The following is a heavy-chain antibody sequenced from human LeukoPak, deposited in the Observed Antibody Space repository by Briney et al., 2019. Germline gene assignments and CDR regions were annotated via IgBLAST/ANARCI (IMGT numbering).Heavy chain of an antibody. V-gene: IGHV1-8*01. CDR1: GYTFTSYD. D-gene: IGHD1-26*01. CDR3: ARVWWELLIRYYHYYMDV. J-gene: IGHJ6*03. Sequence: ASVKVSCKASGYTFTSYDINWVRQATGQGLEWMGWMNPNSGNTGYAQKFQGRVTMTRNTSISTAYMELSSLRSEDTAVYYCARVWWELLIRYYHYYMDVWGKGTTVTVSS. CDR2: MNPNSGNT.